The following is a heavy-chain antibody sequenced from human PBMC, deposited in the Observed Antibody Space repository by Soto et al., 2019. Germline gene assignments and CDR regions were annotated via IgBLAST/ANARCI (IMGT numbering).Heavy chain of an antibody. CDR1: GSRFSNYV. V-gene: IGHV1-69*06. J-gene: IGHJ4*02. D-gene: IGHD2-2*02. CDR3: AREGRGKKAGYNGLVSLGY. Sequence: ASVKVSCKVSGSRFSNYVISWVRQAPGRGLEWLGRIIPIFNSTKYAQNFQGRVTITADKSTSTASLELSSLRSDDTAVYYCAREGRGKKAGYNGLVSLGYWGQGTLVTVSS. CDR2: IIPIFNST.